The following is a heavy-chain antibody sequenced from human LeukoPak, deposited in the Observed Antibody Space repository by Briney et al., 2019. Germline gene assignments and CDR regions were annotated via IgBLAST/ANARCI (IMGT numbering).Heavy chain of an antibody. V-gene: IGHV1-2*02. CDR3: ARALMGGYYDSSGYYYYYYYMDV. CDR2: INPNSGGT. D-gene: IGHD3-22*01. Sequence: ASVKVSCKASGYTFTGYYMHWVRQAPGQGLEWMGWINPNSGGTNYAQKFQGRVTMTRDTSISTAYMELSRLRSDDTAVYYCARALMGGYYDSSGYYYYYYYMDVWGKGTTVTVSS. CDR1: GYTFTGYY. J-gene: IGHJ6*03.